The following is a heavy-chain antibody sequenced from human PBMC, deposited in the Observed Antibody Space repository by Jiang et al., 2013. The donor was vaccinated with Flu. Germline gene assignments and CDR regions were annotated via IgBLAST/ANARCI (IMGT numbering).Heavy chain of an antibody. V-gene: IGHV3-23*01. D-gene: IGHD3-22*01. CDR2: ISGSGGNT. J-gene: IGHJ5*02. CDR3: ARAYDSSGYYFNWFDP. Sequence: GGLVQPGGSLRLSCAASGFTFSSYAMSWVRQAPGKGLEWVSAISGSGGNTYYADSVKGRFTISRDNSKNTLHLQMNSLRAEDTAVYYCARAYDSSGYYFNWFDPWGQGTLVTVS. CDR1: GFTFSSYA.